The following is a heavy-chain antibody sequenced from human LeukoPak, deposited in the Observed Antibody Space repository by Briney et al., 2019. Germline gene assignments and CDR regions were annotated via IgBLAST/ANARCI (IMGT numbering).Heavy chain of an antibody. Sequence: PSEALSLTCAVYGGSFSGYYWSWTRQPPGKGLEWIGEINHSGSTNYNPSLKSRVTISVDTSKNQFSLKLSSVSAADTAVYYCARADTMVRGVPLYYHGMDVWGQGATVTVSS. CDR1: GGSFSGYY. CDR3: ARADTMVRGVPLYYHGMDV. CDR2: INHSGST. D-gene: IGHD3-10*01. J-gene: IGHJ6*02. V-gene: IGHV4-34*01.